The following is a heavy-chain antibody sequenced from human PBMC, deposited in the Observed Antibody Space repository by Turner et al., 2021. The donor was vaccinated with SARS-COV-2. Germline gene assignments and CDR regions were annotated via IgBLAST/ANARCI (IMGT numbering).Heavy chain of an antibody. CDR2: ISGSGCST. V-gene: IGHV3-23*01. CDR1: GFTFSSYA. J-gene: IGHJ4*02. Sequence: EVQLLESGGGLVQPGGSLRLYCAASGFTFSSYAMSWVRQAPGKGLEWVSAISGSGCSTNYADSVKGRFTISRDNSKNTLYLQMNSLRAEDTAVYYCAKGPDIVATIWGTLFSGTFDYWGQGTLVTVSS. D-gene: IGHD5-12*01. CDR3: AKGPDIVATIWGTLFSGTFDY.